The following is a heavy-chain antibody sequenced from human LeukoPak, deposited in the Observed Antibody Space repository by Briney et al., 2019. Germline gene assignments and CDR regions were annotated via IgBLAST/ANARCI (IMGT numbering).Heavy chain of an antibody. V-gene: IGHV6-1*01. D-gene: IGHD6-19*01. CDR2: TYYRSKWYN. Sequence: SQTLSLTCAISGDSVSSNSAAWNWIRQSPLRGLEWLGRTYYRSKWYNDYAVSVKSRITINPDTSKNQFSLQLNSVTPEDTAVYYCARVGYSSGSNWFDPWGQGTLVTVSS. CDR3: ARVGYSSGSNWFDP. CDR1: GDSVSSNSAA. J-gene: IGHJ5*02.